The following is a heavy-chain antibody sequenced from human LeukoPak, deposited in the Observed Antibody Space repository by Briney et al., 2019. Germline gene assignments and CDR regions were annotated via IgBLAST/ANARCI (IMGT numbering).Heavy chain of an antibody. D-gene: IGHD7-27*01. CDR1: GGSFSGYY. V-gene: IGHV4-34*01. J-gene: IGHJ4*02. CDR3: ARESSWGNFDY. CDR2: INHSGST. Sequence: SETLSLTCAVYGGSFSGYYWSWIRQPPGKGLEWIGEINHSGSTNYNPSLKSRVTISVDTSKDQFSLKLSYVTAADTAVYFCARESSWGNFDYWGQGTLVTVSS.